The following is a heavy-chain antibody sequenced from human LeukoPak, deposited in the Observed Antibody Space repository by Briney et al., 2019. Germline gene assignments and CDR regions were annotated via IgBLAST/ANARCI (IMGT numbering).Heavy chain of an antibody. D-gene: IGHD3-22*01. V-gene: IGHV3-7*01. CDR2: IKQDGSEK. CDR1: GFTFSSYW. CDR3: ARDLKYYYDSSGYYSLFDY. Sequence: GGSLRLSCAASGFTFSSYWMSWVRQAPGKGLEWVANIKQDGSEKYYVDSVKGRFTISRDSAKNSLYLQMNSLRAEDTAVYYCARDLKYYYDSSGYYSLFDYWGQGTLVTVSS. J-gene: IGHJ4*02.